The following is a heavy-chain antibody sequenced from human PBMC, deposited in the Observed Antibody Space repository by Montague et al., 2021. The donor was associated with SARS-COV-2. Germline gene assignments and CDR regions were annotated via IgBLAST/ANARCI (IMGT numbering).Heavy chain of an antibody. Sequence: SETLSLTCTVSGGSISSSSYYWGWIRQPPGKGLEWIGSIYYSGSTYYNPSLKSRVTISVDTSKNQFSLKLSSVTPADTAVYYCARQGDQLLLEYWFDPWGQGTRVTVSS. CDR1: GGSISSSSYY. CDR3: ARQGDQLLLEYWFDP. D-gene: IGHD2-2*01. J-gene: IGHJ5*02. V-gene: IGHV4-39*01. CDR2: IYYSGST.